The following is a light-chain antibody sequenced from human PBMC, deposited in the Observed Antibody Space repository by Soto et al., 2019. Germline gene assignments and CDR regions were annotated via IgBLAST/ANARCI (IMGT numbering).Light chain of an antibody. CDR3: SSHTSSSTRV. J-gene: IGLJ2*01. CDR2: DVS. CDR1: SSDVGSYNY. V-gene: IGLV2-14*03. Sequence: QSVLTQPASVSGSPGQSITISCTGTSSDVGSYNYVSWYQQHPGKAPKLMIYDVSNRPSGVSNRFSGSKSGNTASLTISGLQAEDEADYYCSSHTSSSTRVFGGGTKVTVL.